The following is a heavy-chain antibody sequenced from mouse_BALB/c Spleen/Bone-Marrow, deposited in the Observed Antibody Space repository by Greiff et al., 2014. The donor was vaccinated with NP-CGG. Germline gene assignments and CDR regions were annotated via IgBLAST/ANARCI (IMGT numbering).Heavy chain of an antibody. CDR3: ARDYCYAMDC. CDR2: IKVSTGYT. D-gene: IGHD1-1*01. CDR1: GYTFTNYW. Sequence: VKLVESGAELAKPGASVKMSCKASGYTFTNYWMYWVKQRPGQGLEWIGYIKVSTGYTEYNQKFKDKATLTADKSSSTAYMQLSSLTSEDSAVYYCARDYCYAMDCWGQGTSVTVSS. J-gene: IGHJ4*01. V-gene: IGHV1-7*01.